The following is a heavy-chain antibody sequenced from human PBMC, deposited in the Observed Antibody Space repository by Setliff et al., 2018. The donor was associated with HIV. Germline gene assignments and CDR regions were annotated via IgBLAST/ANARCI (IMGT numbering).Heavy chain of an antibody. Sequence: GASVKVSCKASGYTFTDYYVHWVRQAPGQGLEWMGVIYPSGGNANYAQKFQGRATMTRDTSTSTVYMEVNSLRSEDTAVYYCAGDMVRAYGLDVWGHGTTVTVSS. D-gene: IGHD3-10*01. CDR2: IYPSGGNA. V-gene: IGHV1-46*01. CDR3: AGDMVRAYGLDV. CDR1: GYTFTDYY. J-gene: IGHJ6*02.